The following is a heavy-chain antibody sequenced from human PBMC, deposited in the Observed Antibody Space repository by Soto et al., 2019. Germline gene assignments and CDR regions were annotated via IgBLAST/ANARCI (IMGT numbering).Heavy chain of an antibody. D-gene: IGHD3-10*01. J-gene: IGHJ5*02. Sequence: QVQLQQWGAGLLKPSETLSLTCAVYGGSFSGYYWSWSRQPPGKGLEWIGEINHSGSTNYNPSLNSRVTISVDTSKNQFSLKLSSVTAAGTAVYYCARGPPLDYGSGSWKRLNWFDPWGQGTLVTVSS. CDR2: INHSGST. V-gene: IGHV4-34*01. CDR1: GGSFSGYY. CDR3: ARGPPLDYGSGSWKRLNWFDP.